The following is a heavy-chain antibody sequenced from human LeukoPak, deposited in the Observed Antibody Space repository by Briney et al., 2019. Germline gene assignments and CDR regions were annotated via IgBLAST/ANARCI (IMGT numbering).Heavy chain of an antibody. CDR2: INHSGST. CDR1: GGSFSGYY. D-gene: IGHD3-10*01. CDR3: AESEGYGLIDI. Sequence: SETLSLTCAVYGGSFSGYYWSWLRQPPGKGLEWMGEINHSGSTNYNPSLKSRVTISVDTSKNQFSLKLNSVTAADTAVYCSAESEGYGLIDIWGQGTMVTVSS. V-gene: IGHV4-34*01. J-gene: IGHJ3*02.